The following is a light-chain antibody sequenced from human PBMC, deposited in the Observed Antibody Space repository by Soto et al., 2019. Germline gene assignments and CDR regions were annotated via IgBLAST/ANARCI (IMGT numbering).Light chain of an antibody. V-gene: IGKV3-11*01. CDR1: QSVSRF. CDR2: DAS. J-gene: IGKJ4*01. Sequence: IVLTQSPATLSLSPGERATLSCRTSQSVSRFLAWYQQKPGQAPRLLIYDASNRATGIPARFSGSGSGTDFTLTISSLESEDFAVYYCQHRSNWPTFGGGTKVEIK. CDR3: QHRSNWPT.